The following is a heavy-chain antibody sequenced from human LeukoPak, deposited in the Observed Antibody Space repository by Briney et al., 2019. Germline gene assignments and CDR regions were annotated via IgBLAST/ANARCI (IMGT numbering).Heavy chain of an antibody. D-gene: IGHD6-19*01. J-gene: IGHJ4*02. CDR3: AKDPIIAVAGTTESFDY. Sequence: GGSLRLPCAASGFTFSDYYMSWIRQAPGKGLEWVSYISSSGSTIYYADSVKGRFTISRDNAKNSLYLQMNSLRAEDTAVYYCAKDPIIAVAGTTESFDYWGQGTLVTVSS. CDR2: ISSSGSTI. CDR1: GFTFSDYY. V-gene: IGHV3-11*01.